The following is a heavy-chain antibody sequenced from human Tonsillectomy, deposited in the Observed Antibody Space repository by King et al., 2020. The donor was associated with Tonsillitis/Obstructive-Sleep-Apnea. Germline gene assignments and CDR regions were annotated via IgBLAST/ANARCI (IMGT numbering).Heavy chain of an antibody. CDR2: ISSSSSYI. Sequence: VQLVESGGGLVKPGGSLRLSCVAYGFTFSGYSMNWVRQAPGKGLEWVSSISSSSSYIYYADSLKGRFTISRDNAKNSLFLQMNSLRAEDTAVYYCVRVVTSGSSWGQGTLVTVSS. D-gene: IGHD3-10*01. CDR3: VRVVTSGSS. J-gene: IGHJ4*02. V-gene: IGHV3-21*01. CDR1: GFTFSGYS.